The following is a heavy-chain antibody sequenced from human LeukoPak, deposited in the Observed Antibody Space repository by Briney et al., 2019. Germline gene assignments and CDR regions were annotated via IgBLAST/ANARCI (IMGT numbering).Heavy chain of an antibody. CDR3: ARDRGWQQFDY. J-gene: IGHJ4*01. CDR2: VKADGTGK. CDR1: GFTFSSSW. Sequence: GGSLRLSCVASGFTFSSSWMTWVRQAPGMGLERVANVKADGTGKYYVDSVRGRFSISRDNAKNSLYLELNSLRAEDTGVYFCARDRGWQQFDYWGQGTLVTVSS. V-gene: IGHV3-7*01. D-gene: IGHD5-24*01.